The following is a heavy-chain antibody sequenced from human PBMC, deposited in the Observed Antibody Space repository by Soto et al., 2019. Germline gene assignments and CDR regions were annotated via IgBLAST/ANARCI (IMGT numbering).Heavy chain of an antibody. D-gene: IGHD2-21*01. V-gene: IGHV3-9*01. CDR1: GFTFDGVA. J-gene: IGHJ4*02. CDR3: AKGQRMIVRACFDN. CDR2: IGRNSGAL. Sequence: EVQLVESGGGLVQPGRSLRLSCAASGFTFDGVAMHWVRQVPGRGLEWVSSIGRNSGALAYADSVKGRFSSSRDDAKKTVYLQMSSLRPEDTALYFWAKGQRMIVRACFDNWGQGNLVSVSS.